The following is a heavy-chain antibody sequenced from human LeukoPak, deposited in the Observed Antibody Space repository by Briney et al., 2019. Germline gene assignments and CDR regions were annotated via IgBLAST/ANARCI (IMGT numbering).Heavy chain of an antibody. CDR2: ISGSGVNT. CDR1: GFXFSSYG. J-gene: IGHJ4*02. CDR3: AKEKGPDVTDY. V-gene: IGHV3-23*01. D-gene: IGHD1-14*01. Sequence: GRSLRLSCAASGFXFSSYGIHWVRQAPGKGLEWISGISGSGVNTHYADSVRGRFTISRDNSKNILYLQMNSLRAEDTALYYCAKEKGPDVTDYWGQGTLVTVSS.